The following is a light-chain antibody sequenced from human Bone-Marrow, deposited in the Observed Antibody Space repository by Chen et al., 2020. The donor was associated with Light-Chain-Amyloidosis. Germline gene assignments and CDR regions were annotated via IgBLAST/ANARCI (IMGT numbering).Light chain of an antibody. CDR3: QVWDSTSDRVV. CDR2: NDS. V-gene: IGLV3-21*04. J-gene: IGLJ2*01. CDR1: NIGRKS. Sequence: YVLTQAPSVSVAPGKTARITCGGNNIGRKSVHWYQQKPGQAPVVVIYNDSDRPSGIPERFSGSNTGNTATLTISRVEAGDEADYYCQVWDSTSDRVVFGGGTKLTVL.